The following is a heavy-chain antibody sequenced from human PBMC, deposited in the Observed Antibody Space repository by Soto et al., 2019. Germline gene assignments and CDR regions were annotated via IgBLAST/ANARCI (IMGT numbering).Heavy chain of an antibody. CDR2: ISAHNGNT. V-gene: IGHV1-18*01. J-gene: IGHJ4*02. Sequence: QVHLVQSGAEVKKPGASVKVSCKCSGCTFTSYGITWVRQAPGQGLEWMGWISAHNGNTNYAQKLQGRVTVTRDTSTSTAYMELRSLRSDDTAVYFCARGRYGDYWGQGALVTVSS. CDR1: GCTFTSYG. CDR3: ARGRYGDY. D-gene: IGHD1-1*01.